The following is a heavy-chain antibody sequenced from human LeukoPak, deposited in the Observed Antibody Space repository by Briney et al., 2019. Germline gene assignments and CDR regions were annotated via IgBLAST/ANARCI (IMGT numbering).Heavy chain of an antibody. Sequence: PSETLSLTCTVSGGSISSYYWSWIRQPAGRGLGWIGRIYTSGSTNYNPSLKSRVTMSVDTSKDPFSLKLSSVTAADTAVYYCARDGVVRAADPPTLDFWRQGTLVSVSS. CDR2: IYTSGST. CDR1: GGSISSYY. V-gene: IGHV4-4*07. CDR3: ARDGVVRAADPPTLDF. J-gene: IGHJ4*02. D-gene: IGHD2-2*01.